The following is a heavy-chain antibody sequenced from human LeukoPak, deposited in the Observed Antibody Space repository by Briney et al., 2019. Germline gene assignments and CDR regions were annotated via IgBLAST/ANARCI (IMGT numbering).Heavy chain of an antibody. D-gene: IGHD2-2*01. CDR1: GFTFSSYA. J-gene: IGHJ4*02. CDR3: AKGWDCSSTSCYAGLSYFDY. CDR2: ISDSGGRT. V-gene: IGHV3-23*01. Sequence: GGSLRLSCAASGFTFSSYAMTWVRQAPGKGLEWVSSISDSGGRTYYADSVKGRFTISRDNSKNTLYLQMNSLRAEDTAVYYCAKGWDCSSTSCYAGLSYFDYWGQGTLVTVSS.